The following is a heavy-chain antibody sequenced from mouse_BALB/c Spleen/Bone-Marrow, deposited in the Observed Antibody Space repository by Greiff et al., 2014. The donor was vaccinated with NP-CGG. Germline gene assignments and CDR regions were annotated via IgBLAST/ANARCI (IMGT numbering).Heavy chain of an antibody. Sequence: QVQLQQSGPELVKPGASVRISCKASGYTFTSYYIHWVKQRPGQGLEWIGWTFPGNVNTKYNEKLKGKATLTADKSSSTAYMQLSSLTSEDSAVYFCARDTMDYWGQGTSVTVSS. V-gene: IGHV1S56*01. CDR2: TFPGNVNT. J-gene: IGHJ4*01. CDR1: GYTFTSYY. CDR3: ARDTMDY.